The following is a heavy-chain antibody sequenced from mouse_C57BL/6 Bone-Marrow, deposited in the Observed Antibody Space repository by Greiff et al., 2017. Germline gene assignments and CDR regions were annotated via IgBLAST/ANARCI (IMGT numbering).Heavy chain of an antibody. V-gene: IGHV1-54*01. CDR3: ARASIYSGYFDY. J-gene: IGHJ2*01. CDR2: INPGSGGP. CDR1: GYAFTNYL. Sequence: QVQLQQSGAELVRPGTSVKVSCKASGYAFTNYLIEWVKQRPGQGLEWIGVINPGSGGPNYNEKFKGKATLTADKSSSTAYMQLSSLTSEDSAVYFCARASIYSGYFDYWGQGTTPTVSS. D-gene: IGHD1-1*01.